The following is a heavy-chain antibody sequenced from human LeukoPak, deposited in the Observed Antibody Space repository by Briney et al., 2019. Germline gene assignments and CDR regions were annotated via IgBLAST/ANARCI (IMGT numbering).Heavy chain of an antibody. CDR3: ARDGMLRGVIDYSGMDV. CDR2: IIVILGIA. V-gene: IGHV1-69*04. Sequence: ASVKVSCKASGGTFSNYAISWVRQAPGQGLEWMGRIIVILGIADYAQKFQGRVTITADRSTTTVYMELSSLRSEDTAVYYCARDGMLRGVIDYSGMDVWGQGTTVTVSS. J-gene: IGHJ6*02. D-gene: IGHD3-10*01. CDR1: GGTFSNYA.